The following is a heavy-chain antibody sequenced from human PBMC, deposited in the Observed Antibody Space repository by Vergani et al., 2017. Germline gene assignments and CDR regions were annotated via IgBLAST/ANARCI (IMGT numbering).Heavy chain of an antibody. Sequence: EVQLVESGGGLVQPGGSLRLSCAASGFIVSSNYMSWVRQAPGKGLEWVSVIYSGGSTYYADSVKGRFIISRDNSKNTLYLQMNSLRAEDTAVYYCASDVSSGWYLFDYWGQGTLVTVSS. J-gene: IGHJ4*02. CDR3: ASDVSSGWYLFDY. D-gene: IGHD6-19*01. V-gene: IGHV3-66*02. CDR1: GFIVSSNY. CDR2: IYSGGST.